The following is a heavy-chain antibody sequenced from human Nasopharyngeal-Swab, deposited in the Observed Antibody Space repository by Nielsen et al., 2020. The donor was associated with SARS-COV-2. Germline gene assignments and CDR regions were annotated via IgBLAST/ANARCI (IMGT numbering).Heavy chain of an antibody. CDR2: ISGDGGST. CDR3: ASGGIQLWLEDY. D-gene: IGHD5-18*01. Sequence: LSLTCAASGFTFDDYAMHWVRQAPGKGLEWVSLISGDGGSTYYADSVKGRFTISRDNSKNSLYLQMNSLRTEDTALYYCASGGIQLWLEDYWGQGTLVTVSS. CDR1: GFTFDDYA. V-gene: IGHV3-43*02. J-gene: IGHJ4*02.